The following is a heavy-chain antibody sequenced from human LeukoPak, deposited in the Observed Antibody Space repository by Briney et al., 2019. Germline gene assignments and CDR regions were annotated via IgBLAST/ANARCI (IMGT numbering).Heavy chain of an antibody. J-gene: IGHJ3*02. V-gene: IGHV3-33*01. D-gene: IGHD3-10*01. CDR3: ARDPRAMVRGRDAFDI. CDR1: GFTFSSYG. Sequence: PGGSLRLSCAASGFTFSSYGMHWVRQAPGKGLEWVAVIWYDGSNKYYADSVKGRFTISRDNSKNTLYLQMNSLRAEDTAVYYCARDPRAMVRGRDAFDIWGQGTMVTVSS. CDR2: IWYDGSNK.